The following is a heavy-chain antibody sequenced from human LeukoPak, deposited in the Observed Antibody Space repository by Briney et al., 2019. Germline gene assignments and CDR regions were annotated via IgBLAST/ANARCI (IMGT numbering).Heavy chain of an antibody. Sequence: PSETLSLTCTVSGGSISSSSDYWGWIRQPPGMALEWIGSLYYSGRTYYNPSLKGRVTISVDTSKNQVSLKLSYVTAADTAVYYCARGGDYGDLRYFDYWGQGTLVTVSS. CDR1: GGSISSSSDY. J-gene: IGHJ4*02. CDR3: ARGGDYGDLRYFDY. V-gene: IGHV4-39*01. CDR2: LYYSGRT. D-gene: IGHD4-17*01.